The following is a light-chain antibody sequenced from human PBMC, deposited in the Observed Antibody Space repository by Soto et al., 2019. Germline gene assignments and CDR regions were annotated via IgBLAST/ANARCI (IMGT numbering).Light chain of an antibody. CDR3: HQYNYWPWT. J-gene: IGKJ1*01. CDR2: GAS. CDR1: QSVSSN. Sequence: ERVMTQSPGTLSVSPGERATLSCRASQSVSSNLAWYQQKPGQAPRLLIYGASTRATGIAARFSGSESGTEFTLTISSLQSEDFAVYYCHQYNYWPWTFGQGTKVATK. V-gene: IGKV3-15*01.